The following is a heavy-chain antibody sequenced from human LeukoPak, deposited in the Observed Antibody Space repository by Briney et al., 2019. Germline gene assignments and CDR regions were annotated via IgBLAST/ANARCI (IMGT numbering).Heavy chain of an antibody. CDR3: AKDGGEYYDILTGYYPRLYYMDV. CDR1: GFTFSSYA. V-gene: IGHV3-23*01. Sequence: GGSLRLSCAASGFTFSSYAMSWVRQAPGKGLEWVSTISDSGGRTYYADSVKGRFTISRDNSKNTLYLQMNSLRAEDTAVYYCAKDGGEYYDILTGYYPRLYYMDVWGKGTTVTISS. CDR2: ISDSGGRT. J-gene: IGHJ6*03. D-gene: IGHD3-9*01.